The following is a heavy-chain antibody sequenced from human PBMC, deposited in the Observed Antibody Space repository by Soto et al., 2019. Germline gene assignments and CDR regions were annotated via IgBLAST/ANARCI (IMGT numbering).Heavy chain of an antibody. CDR2: ISGGSDRT. CDR3: EGSWT. V-gene: IGHV3-23*01. CDR1: GFTIRNYA. D-gene: IGHD5-12*01. J-gene: IGHJ3*01. Sequence: ESGGALVQPGGSLRLSCAASGFTIRNYAKSWVRQAPGKALEWVSGISGGSDRTYYADSVKGRFTIFKDNAKNTLYLQMSSLRVEDTAVYHCEGSWTWGQGTMVTVSS.